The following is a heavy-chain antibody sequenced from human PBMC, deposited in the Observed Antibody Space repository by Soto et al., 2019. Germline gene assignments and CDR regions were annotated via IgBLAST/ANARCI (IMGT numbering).Heavy chain of an antibody. Sequence: AGGSLTLSCAASGFTFSCYYMSWIRQAPGKGLEWVPYISSSGSTIYYADSVKGRFTISRDNAKNSLYLQMNSLRAEDTAVYYCARAGYYDILTASDYWGQGTLVPVSS. J-gene: IGHJ4*02. CDR1: GFTFSCYY. D-gene: IGHD3-9*01. V-gene: IGHV3-11*01. CDR2: ISSSGSTI. CDR3: ARAGYYDILTASDY.